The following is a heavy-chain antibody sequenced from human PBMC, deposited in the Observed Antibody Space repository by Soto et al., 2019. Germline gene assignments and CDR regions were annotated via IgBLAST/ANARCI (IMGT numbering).Heavy chain of an antibody. V-gene: IGHV1-18*01. CDR2: INGYTGNT. D-gene: IGHD3-16*01. Sequence: QVQLVQSGAEVKKPGASVKVSCKASGYTFTSYGLSWVRQAPGQGLEWMGWINGYTGNTNYAQKLQGRVPMTTDTSTNTAYLDLSTLISDDTAVYYCARSWVTGKGGIDAWGQGTTVTVSS. CDR3: ARSWVTGKGGIDA. CDR1: GYTFTSYG. J-gene: IGHJ6*02.